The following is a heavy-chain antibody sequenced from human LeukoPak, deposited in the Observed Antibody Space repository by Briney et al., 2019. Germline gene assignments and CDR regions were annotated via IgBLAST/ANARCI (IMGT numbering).Heavy chain of an antibody. D-gene: IGHD3-10*01. CDR1: GGTFSSYA. Sequence: SVKVSCKASGGTFSSYAISWVRQAPGQGLEWMGGIIPIFGTANYAQKFQGRVTITADESTGTAYMELSSLRSEDTAVYYCAATSYYGSGSYYSEVDYWGQGTLVTVSS. J-gene: IGHJ4*02. CDR2: IIPIFGTA. V-gene: IGHV1-69*13. CDR3: AATSYYGSGSYYSEVDY.